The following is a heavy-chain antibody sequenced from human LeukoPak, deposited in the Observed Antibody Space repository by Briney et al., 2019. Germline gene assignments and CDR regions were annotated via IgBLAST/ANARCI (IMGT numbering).Heavy chain of an antibody. V-gene: IGHV4-31*03. CDR3: ARSYDSSASGFDY. CDR1: GGSISGDAYY. D-gene: IGHD3-22*01. J-gene: IGHJ4*02. Sequence: SQTLSLTCTVSGGSISGDAYYWSWIRQHPGKGLEWIGYIYYSGSTYYNPSLKSRVTISGDTSKNHFSLTLSSVTAADTAVYYCARSYDSSASGFDYWGQGTLVTVSP. CDR2: IYYSGST.